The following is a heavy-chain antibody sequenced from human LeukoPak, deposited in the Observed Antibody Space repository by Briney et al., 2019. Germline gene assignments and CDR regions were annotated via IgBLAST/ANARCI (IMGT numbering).Heavy chain of an antibody. V-gene: IGHV3-7*03. J-gene: IGHJ2*01. CDR2: IREERGQE. CDR1: GLTVSNHW. Sequence: GGSLRLSCVASGLTVSNHWMSWVRQAPGKGLEWVANIREERGQEYYVDSVKGRFTISRDNSKNTLYLQKNSLRADDTAIYYCAKSMTLQWRGFFDLWGRGTHVTVSS. CDR3: AKSMTLQWRGFFDL. D-gene: IGHD6-19*01.